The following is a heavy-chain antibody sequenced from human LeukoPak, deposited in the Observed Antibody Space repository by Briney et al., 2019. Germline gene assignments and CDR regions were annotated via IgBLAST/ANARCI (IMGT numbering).Heavy chain of an antibody. V-gene: IGHV3-30*04. D-gene: IGHD3-10*02. CDR2: ISDDGSHT. J-gene: IGHJ6*04. Sequence: GGSLRLSCAAYRFSFHSYAMHWVRQAPGKGLEWVALISDDGSHTHYADSVKGRFTISRDNSKSTLYLQMNSMRAEDTAVYYCAELGITMIGGVWGKGTTVTISS. CDR1: RFSFHSYA. CDR3: AELGITMIGGV.